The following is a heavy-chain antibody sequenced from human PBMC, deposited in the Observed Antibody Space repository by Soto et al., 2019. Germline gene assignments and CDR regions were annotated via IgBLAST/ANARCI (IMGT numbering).Heavy chain of an antibody. CDR1: GFTFSSYS. J-gene: IGHJ5*02. CDR3: AREFWPLNWFDP. CDR2: ISSSSSTI. V-gene: IGHV3-48*02. D-gene: IGHD3-3*01. Sequence: EVQLVESGGGLVQPGGSLRLSCAASGFTFSSYSMNWVRQAPGKGLEWVSYISSSSSTIYYADSVKGRFTISRDNAKNSLYLQMNSLRDEDTAVYCCAREFWPLNWFDPWGQGTLVTVSS.